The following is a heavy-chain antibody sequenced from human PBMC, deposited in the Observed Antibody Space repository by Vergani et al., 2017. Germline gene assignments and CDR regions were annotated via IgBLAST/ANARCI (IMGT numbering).Heavy chain of an antibody. J-gene: IGHJ5*02. CDR1: GGSFSGYY. D-gene: IGHD6-6*01. CDR3: ARVRIAARGWFDP. Sequence: QVQLQQWGAGLLKPSETLSLTCAVYGGSFSGYYWSWIRQPPGKGLEWIGEINHSGSTNYNPSLKSRATISVDTSKNQFSLKLSSVTAADTAVYYCARVRIAARGWFDPWGQGTLVTVSS. CDR2: INHSGST. V-gene: IGHV4-34*01.